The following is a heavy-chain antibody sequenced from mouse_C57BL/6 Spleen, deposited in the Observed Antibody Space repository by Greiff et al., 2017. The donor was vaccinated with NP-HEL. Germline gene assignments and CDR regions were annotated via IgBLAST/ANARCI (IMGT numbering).Heavy chain of an antibody. V-gene: IGHV1-9*01. CDR3: GRSEDWDVRFAY. J-gene: IGHJ3*01. Sequence: VQLQQSGAELMKPGASVKLSCKATGYTFTGYWIEWVKQRPGHGLEWIGEILPGSGNTNYNEKFKGKATFTADTSSNTAYMQLSSLTTEDSAIYYCGRSEDWDVRFAYWGQGALVTVAA. CDR1: GYTFTGYW. D-gene: IGHD4-1*01. CDR2: ILPGSGNT.